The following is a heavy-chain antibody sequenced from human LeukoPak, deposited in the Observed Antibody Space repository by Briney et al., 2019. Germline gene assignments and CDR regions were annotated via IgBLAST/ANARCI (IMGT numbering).Heavy chain of an antibody. J-gene: IGHJ6*02. CDR3: TTDWLPYCGGDCPLGMDV. CDR1: GFTFSSYS. CDR2: IKSKTDGGTT. D-gene: IGHD2-21*02. Sequence: MTGGSLRLSCAASGFTFSSYSMSWVRQAPGKGLEWVGRIKSKTDGGTTDYAAPVKGRFTISRDDSKNTLYLQMNSLKTEDTAVYYCTTDWLPYCGGDCPLGMDVWGQGTTVTVSS. V-gene: IGHV3-15*01.